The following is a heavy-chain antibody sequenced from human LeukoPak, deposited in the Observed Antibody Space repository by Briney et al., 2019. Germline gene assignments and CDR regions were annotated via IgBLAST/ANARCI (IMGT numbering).Heavy chain of an antibody. CDR3: ARLNYYDSSGYYPLFYY. J-gene: IGHJ4*02. CDR1: GGSISSSSYY. D-gene: IGHD3-22*01. V-gene: IGHV4-39*01. Sequence: KPSATLSLTCPVSGGSISSSSYYWGWIRQPPGKGLEWIGNIYYSGNTYYNASLKSRVTISVDTSKNQFSLKVYSVTAADTAVYYCARLNYYDSSGYYPLFYYWGQGTLVTVSS. CDR2: IYYSGNT.